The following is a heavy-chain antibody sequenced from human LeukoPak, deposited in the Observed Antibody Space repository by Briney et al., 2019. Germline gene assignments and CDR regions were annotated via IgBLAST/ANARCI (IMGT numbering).Heavy chain of an antibody. CDR1: GFTFSSYG. J-gene: IGHJ4*02. V-gene: IGHV3-48*04. Sequence: PEGSLRLSCAASGFTFSSYGMNWVRQAPGKGLEWVSYISSSSSTIYYADSVKGRFTISRDNAKNSLYLQMNSLRAEDTAVYYCARSYGSGSYYNLDYWGQGTLVTVSS. CDR2: ISSSSSTI. D-gene: IGHD3-10*01. CDR3: ARSYGSGSYYNLDY.